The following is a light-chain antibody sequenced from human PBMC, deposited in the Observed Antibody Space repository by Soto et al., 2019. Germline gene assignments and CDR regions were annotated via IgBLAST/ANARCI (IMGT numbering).Light chain of an antibody. CDR1: QSISSY. J-gene: IGKJ5*01. V-gene: IGKV1-39*01. CDR2: ASS. Sequence: IRMTQSPSSLSASVGDRVTITCRASQSISSYLNWYQQKPGKAPKLLIYASSSLQSGVPSRFSGSGSGTDFTLTISRLQPEDFATYYCQHAKSFPITFGQGTRLEIK. CDR3: QHAKSFPIT.